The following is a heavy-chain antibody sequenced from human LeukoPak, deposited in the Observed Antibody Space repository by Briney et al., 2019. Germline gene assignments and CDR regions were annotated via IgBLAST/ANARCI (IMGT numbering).Heavy chain of an antibody. J-gene: IGHJ4*02. CDR3: ARDGDTAMAGFDY. CDR1: GFTFSSYA. CDR2: ISSSSSYI. V-gene: IGHV3-21*01. D-gene: IGHD5-18*01. Sequence: GGSLRLSCAASGFTFSSYAMSLVRQAPGKGLEWVSSISSSSSYIYYADSVKGRFTISRDNAKNSLYLQMNSLRAEDTAVYYCARDGDTAMAGFDYWGQGTLVTVSS.